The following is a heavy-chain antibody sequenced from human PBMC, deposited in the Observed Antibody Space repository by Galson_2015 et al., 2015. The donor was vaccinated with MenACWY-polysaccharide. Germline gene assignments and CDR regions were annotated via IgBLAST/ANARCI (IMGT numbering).Heavy chain of an antibody. Sequence: SETLSLTCTVSGGSISSYYWSWIRQPPGKGLEWIGYIYYSGSTNYNPSLKSRVTISVDTSKNQFSLKLSSVTAADTAVYYCARQAAADPEYYFDYWGQGTLVTVSS. CDR3: ARQAAADPEYYFDY. D-gene: IGHD6-13*01. CDR2: IYYSGST. CDR1: GGSISSYY. V-gene: IGHV4-59*08. J-gene: IGHJ4*02.